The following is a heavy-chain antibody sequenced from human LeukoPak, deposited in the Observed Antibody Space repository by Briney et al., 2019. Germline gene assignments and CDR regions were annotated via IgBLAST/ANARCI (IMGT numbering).Heavy chain of an antibody. CDR2: IYTSGST. CDR3: ARAVYYYDSSGYWGLDAFDI. D-gene: IGHD3-22*01. CDR1: GGSLSSYY. V-gene: IGHV4-4*07. J-gene: IGHJ3*02. Sequence: SETLSLTCTVSGGSLSSYYWSWIRQPAGEGLEWIGRIYTSGSTNYNPCLKSRVTMSVDTSKNQFSLKLSSVTAADTAVYDCARAVYYYDSSGYWGLDAFDIWGQGTMVTVSS.